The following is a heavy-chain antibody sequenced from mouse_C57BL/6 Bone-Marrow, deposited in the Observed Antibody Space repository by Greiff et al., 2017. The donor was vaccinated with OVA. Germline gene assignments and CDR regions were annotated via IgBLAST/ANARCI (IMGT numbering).Heavy chain of an antibody. Sequence: VQLQQSGAELVMPGASVKLSCKASGYTFTSYWMHWVKQRPGPGLEWIGEIDPSDSYTTYNQKFKGKSTLTVDKSSSTAYLQLSSLTSEDSTVYYCAREGRSSLYYAMDYWGQGTSVTVSS. CDR1: GYTFTSYW. D-gene: IGHD6-1*01. V-gene: IGHV1-69*01. CDR3: AREGRSSLYYAMDY. CDR2: IDPSDSYT. J-gene: IGHJ4*01.